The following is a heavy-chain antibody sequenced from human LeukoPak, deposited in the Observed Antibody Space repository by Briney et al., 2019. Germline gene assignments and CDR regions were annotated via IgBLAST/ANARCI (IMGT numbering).Heavy chain of an antibody. J-gene: IGHJ4*02. V-gene: IGHV3-66*01. CDR1: GFTVSSNY. CDR3: ARGRGGDGYNFPLYYFDY. Sequence: QPGGSLRLSCAASGFTVSSNYMSWVRQAPGKGLEWVSVIYSGGSTYYADSVKGRFTISRDNSKNTLYLQMNSLRAEDTAVYYCARGRGGDGYNFPLYYFDYWGQGTLVTVSS. CDR2: IYSGGST. D-gene: IGHD5-24*01.